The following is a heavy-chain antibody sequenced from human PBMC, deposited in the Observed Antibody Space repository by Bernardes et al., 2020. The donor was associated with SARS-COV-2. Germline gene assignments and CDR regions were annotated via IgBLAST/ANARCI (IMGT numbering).Heavy chain of an antibody. CDR3: VHDNHGFHH. Sequence: SLRLSCAASGFPFSSHGFHWVRQAPGRGLEWVAAISDTGINKYYADFVKGRFTASRDNGKSTIYLQMNNLGPEDTAVYYCVHDNHGFHHWGQGTLVVVSS. CDR2: ISDTGINK. D-gene: IGHD3-10*01. V-gene: IGHV3-30*18. CDR1: GFPFSSHG. J-gene: IGHJ4*02.